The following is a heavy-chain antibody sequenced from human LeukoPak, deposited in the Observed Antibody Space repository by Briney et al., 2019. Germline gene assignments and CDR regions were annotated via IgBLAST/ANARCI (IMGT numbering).Heavy chain of an antibody. V-gene: IGHV3-48*03. CDR3: ARGDTGYSSGWGIVVGY. D-gene: IGHD6-19*01. Sequence: GGSLRLSCAASGFTFSSYEMNWVRQAPGKGLEWVSYISSSGSNIYYADSVKGRFTISRDNAKNSLYLQMNSLRAEDTAVYYCARGDTGYSSGWGIVVGYWGQGTLVTVSS. CDR1: GFTFSSYE. CDR2: ISSSGSNI. J-gene: IGHJ4*02.